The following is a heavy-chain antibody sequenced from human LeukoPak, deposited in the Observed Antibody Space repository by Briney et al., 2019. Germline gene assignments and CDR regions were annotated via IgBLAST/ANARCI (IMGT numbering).Heavy chain of an antibody. D-gene: IGHD6-19*01. Sequence: SETLSLTCTVSGGSISSYYWSWIRQPPGKGLEWIGYIYYSGSTNYNPSLKSRVTISVDTSKNQFSLKLSSVTAADTAVYYCARKDFWGAVAYDYWGQGTLVTVSS. CDR2: IYYSGST. CDR3: ARKDFWGAVAYDY. CDR1: GGSISSYY. V-gene: IGHV4-59*08. J-gene: IGHJ4*02.